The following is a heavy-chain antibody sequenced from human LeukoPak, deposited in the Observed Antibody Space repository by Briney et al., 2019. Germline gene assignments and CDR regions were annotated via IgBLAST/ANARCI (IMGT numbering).Heavy chain of an antibody. J-gene: IGHJ4*02. V-gene: IGHV1-18*01. Sequence: ASVKVSCKASGYTFSSYGISWVRQAPGQGLEWMGWISAYNGITDYVQNLQGRVTLTTDTSTSTAYMELSSLRSEDTAVYYCARNVAYDYVWGSYRLKPGVWGQGTLVTVSS. D-gene: IGHD3-16*02. CDR3: ARNVAYDYVWGSYRLKPGV. CDR2: ISAYNGIT. CDR1: GYTFSSYG.